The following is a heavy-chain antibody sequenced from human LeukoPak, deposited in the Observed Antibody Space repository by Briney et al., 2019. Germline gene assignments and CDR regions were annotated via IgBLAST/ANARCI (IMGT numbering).Heavy chain of an antibody. CDR3: ARDLRVAARPAGA. J-gene: IGHJ5*02. Sequence: GGSLRLSCAASGFTFSSYGMHWVRQAPGKGLEWVAVISYDGSNKYYADSVKGRFTISRDNSKNTLYLQMNSLRAEDTAVYYCARDLRVAARPAGAWGQGTLVTVSS. V-gene: IGHV3-30*19. CDR2: ISYDGSNK. CDR1: GFTFSSYG. D-gene: IGHD6-6*01.